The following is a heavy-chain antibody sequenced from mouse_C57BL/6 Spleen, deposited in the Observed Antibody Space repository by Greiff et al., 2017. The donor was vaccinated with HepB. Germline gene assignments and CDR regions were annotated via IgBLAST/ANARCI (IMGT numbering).Heavy chain of an antibody. CDR2: IYPGDGDT. V-gene: IGHV1-82*01. CDR3: ARFYYGSWYFDV. Sequence: QVQLQQSGPELVKPGASVKISCKASGYAFSSSWMNWVKQRPGKGLEWIGRIYPGDGDTNYNGKFKRKATLTADKSSSTAYMQLSSLTSEDSAVYFCARFYYGSWYFDVWGTGTTVTVSS. CDR1: GYAFSSSW. D-gene: IGHD1-1*01. J-gene: IGHJ1*03.